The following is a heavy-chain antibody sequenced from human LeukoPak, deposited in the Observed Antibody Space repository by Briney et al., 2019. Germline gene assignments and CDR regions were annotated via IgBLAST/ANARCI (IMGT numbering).Heavy chain of an antibody. J-gene: IGHJ4*02. CDR3: ARRPYSETYYVDY. Sequence: PGQCLRLSCAASRLTLSSYAMHWVRQAPRKGMEYVSAIRYIGGSTNHTKSVKGRFTISRDNSKNTLYLQMRSLRTEDMAVYYCARRPYSETYYVDYWGQGTLVTVSS. D-gene: IGHD1-26*01. V-gene: IGHV3-64*01. CDR2: IRYIGGST. CDR1: RLTLSSYA.